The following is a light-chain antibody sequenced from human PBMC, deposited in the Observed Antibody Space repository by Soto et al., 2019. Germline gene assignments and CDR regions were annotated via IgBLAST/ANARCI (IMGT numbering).Light chain of an antibody. CDR3: SSYTTASSLE. J-gene: IGLJ2*01. CDR2: EVS. V-gene: IGLV2-14*01. Sequence: QSALTQAACVSGCPGQSMNISCTGSSRDVGTYKYVSWYQQHPGKAPKLIIFEVSHRPSGVSDRFSGSKSGNTASLTISGLQAEDEADYSCSSYTTASSLEFGGGTKVTVL. CDR1: SRDVGTYKY.